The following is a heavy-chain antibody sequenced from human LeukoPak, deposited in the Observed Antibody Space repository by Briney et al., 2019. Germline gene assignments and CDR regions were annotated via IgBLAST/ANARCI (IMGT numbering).Heavy chain of an antibody. CDR2: ISGRSDNT. Sequence: GASLRLSCAASGFIFSNYAMYWVRQAPGKGLEWVSAISGRSDNTYYADSVRGRFTLSRDSSKNTLYLQMNSLRADDTAVYYCAKWGDYDVLTGYYVSDFWGQGTLVTVSS. CDR3: AKWGDYDVLTGYYVSDF. D-gene: IGHD3-9*01. J-gene: IGHJ4*02. V-gene: IGHV3-23*01. CDR1: GFIFSNYA.